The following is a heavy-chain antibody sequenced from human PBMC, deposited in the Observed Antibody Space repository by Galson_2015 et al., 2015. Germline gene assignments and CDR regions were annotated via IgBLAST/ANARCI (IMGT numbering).Heavy chain of an antibody. CDR2: INHSGST. CDR3: ASLHSGGEVGYFDY. V-gene: IGHV4-34*13. J-gene: IGHJ4*02. D-gene: IGHD2-21*01. Sequence: WIGEINHSGSTNYNPSLKSRVTISVDTSKNQFSLKLSSVTAADTAVYYCASLHSGGEVGYFDYWGQGTLVTVSS.